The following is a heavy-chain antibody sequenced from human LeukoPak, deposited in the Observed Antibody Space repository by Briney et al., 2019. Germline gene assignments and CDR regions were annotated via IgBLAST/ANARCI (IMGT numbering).Heavy chain of an antibody. J-gene: IGHJ6*02. CDR1: GYTFTSYY. Sequence: GASVKVSCKASGYTFTSYYMHWVRQAPGQGLEWMGWISAYNGNTNYAQKLQGRVTMTTDTSTSTAYMELRSLRSDDTAVYYCARRYQLLLNGYYYYYGMDVWGQGTTVTVSS. CDR3: ARRYQLLLNGYYYYYGMDV. V-gene: IGHV1-18*04. CDR2: ISAYNGNT. D-gene: IGHD2-2*01.